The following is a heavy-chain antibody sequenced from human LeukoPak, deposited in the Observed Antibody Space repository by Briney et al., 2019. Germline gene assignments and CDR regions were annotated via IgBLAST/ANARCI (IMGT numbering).Heavy chain of an antibody. Sequence: ASVRVSCKASGYTFTSYDINWVRQATGQGLEWMGWMNPNSGNTGYAQKFQGRVTISRNTSISTAYMELNSLRPEDTAVYYCARDYGGNSGWFDPWGQGTLVTVSS. D-gene: IGHD4-23*01. CDR1: GYTFTSYD. V-gene: IGHV1-8*03. CDR3: ARDYGGNSGWFDP. J-gene: IGHJ5*02. CDR2: MNPNSGNT.